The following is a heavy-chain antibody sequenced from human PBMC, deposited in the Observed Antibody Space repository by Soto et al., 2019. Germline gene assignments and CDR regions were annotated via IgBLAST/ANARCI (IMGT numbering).Heavy chain of an antibody. CDR2: IWYDGSNK. Sequence: QVQLVESGGGVVQPGRSLRLSCAASGFTFSSYGMHWVRQAPGKGLEWVAVIWYDGSNKYYADSVKGRFTISRDNSKNTLYLPMNSVRVEDTAVYYCEGGGGDALDIWGQGTMFTVSS. CDR1: GFTFSSYG. CDR3: EGGGGDALDI. D-gene: IGHD2-15*01. J-gene: IGHJ3*02. V-gene: IGHV3-33*01.